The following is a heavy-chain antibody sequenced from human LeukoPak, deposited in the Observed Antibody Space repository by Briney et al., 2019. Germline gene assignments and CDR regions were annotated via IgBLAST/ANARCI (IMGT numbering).Heavy chain of an antibody. Sequence: PGGSLRLSCAASGFTFSSHAMSWVRQAPGKGLEWVAVIWYDGSNKYYADSVKGRFTISRDNSKNTLYLQMNSLRAEDTAVYYCAREGSLVPFDYWGQGTLVTVSS. V-gene: IGHV3-33*08. J-gene: IGHJ4*02. D-gene: IGHD6-6*01. CDR1: GFTFSSHA. CDR3: AREGSLVPFDY. CDR2: IWYDGSNK.